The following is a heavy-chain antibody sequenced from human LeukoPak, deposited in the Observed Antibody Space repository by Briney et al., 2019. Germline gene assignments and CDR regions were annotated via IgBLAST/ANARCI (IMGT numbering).Heavy chain of an antibody. CDR3: ARGRTSYGDYVDFDY. V-gene: IGHV4-34*01. CDR2: INHSGST. J-gene: IGHJ4*02. Sequence: SETLSPTCAVYGGSFSGYYWSWIRQPPGKGLEWIGEINHSGSTNYNPSLKSRVTISVDTSKNQFSLKLSSVTAADTAVYYCARGRTSYGDYVDFDYWGQGTLVTVSS. D-gene: IGHD4-17*01. CDR1: GGSFSGYY.